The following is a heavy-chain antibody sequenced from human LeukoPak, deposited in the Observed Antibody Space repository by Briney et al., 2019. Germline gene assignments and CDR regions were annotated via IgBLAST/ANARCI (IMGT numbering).Heavy chain of an antibody. V-gene: IGHV4-4*02. CDR1: GGSISSNNW. J-gene: IGHJ4*02. D-gene: IGHD6-6*01. CDR3: ARDVGARLPGF. CDR2: IYHSGTA. Sequence: PSETLSLTCAVSGGSISSNNWWSWVRQPPGKGLEWIGEIYHSGTANYNPSLKSRVTFSIDKSKNQLSLILSSVTAADTAVYYCARDVGARLPGFWGQGTLVTVSS.